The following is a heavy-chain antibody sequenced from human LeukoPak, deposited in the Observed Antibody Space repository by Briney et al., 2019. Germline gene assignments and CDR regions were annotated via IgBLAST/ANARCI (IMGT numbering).Heavy chain of an antibody. CDR2: ISSSSSYI. CDR3: ARDPTVYGRGWFDP. D-gene: IGHD2/OR15-2a*01. V-gene: IGHV3-21*01. Sequence: GGSLRLSCAASGFTFSSYSMNWVRQAPGKGLEWVSSISSSSSYIYYADSVKGRFTNSRDNAKNSLYLQMNSLRAEDTAVYYCARDPTVYGRGWFDPWGQGTLVTVSS. CDR1: GFTFSSYS. J-gene: IGHJ5*02.